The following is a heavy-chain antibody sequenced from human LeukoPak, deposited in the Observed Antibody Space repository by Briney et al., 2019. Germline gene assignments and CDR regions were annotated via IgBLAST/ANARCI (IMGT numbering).Heavy chain of an antibody. CDR3: ARGGWFRSPLGYFDL. CDR1: GRSFSGYY. Sequence: KPSETLSLTCAVYGRSFSGYYWSWIRQPPGKGLEWIGEINHSGSTNYNPSLKSRVTISVDTSKNQFSLKLSSVTAADTAVYYCARGGWFRSPLGYFDLWGRGTLVTVSS. V-gene: IGHV4-34*01. J-gene: IGHJ2*01. D-gene: IGHD2-15*01. CDR2: INHSGST.